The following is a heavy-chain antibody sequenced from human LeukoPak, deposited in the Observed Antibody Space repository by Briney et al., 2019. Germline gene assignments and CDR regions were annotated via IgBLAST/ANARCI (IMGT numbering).Heavy chain of an antibody. CDR2: ISWNSGSI. V-gene: IGHV3-9*03. J-gene: IGHJ3*02. CDR3: AKDTLPGDSGSYPDAFDI. Sequence: PGRSLRLSCAASGFTFDDYALHWVRQVPGKGLQWFSGISWNSGSIGYADSVKGRFTISRDNAKNPLYLQMNSLRAEDMALYYCAKDTLPGDSGSYPDAFDIWGQGTMVTVSS. CDR1: GFTFDDYA. D-gene: IGHD1-26*01.